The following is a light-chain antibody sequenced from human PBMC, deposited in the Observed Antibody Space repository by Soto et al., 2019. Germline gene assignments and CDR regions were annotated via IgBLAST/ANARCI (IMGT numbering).Light chain of an antibody. V-gene: IGLV1-36*01. CDR1: DSNIGTGTNP. Sequence: QSVLTQPPSVSQGPRQRVTISCSGSDSNIGTGTNPVNWYQQLPGKAPKLLIYYDHLLPSGVSDRFSGSKSGTSASLAISGLQSEDEAHYYCSAWDDNLNAWVFGGGTKLTVL. CDR2: YDH. CDR3: SAWDDNLNAWV. J-gene: IGLJ3*02.